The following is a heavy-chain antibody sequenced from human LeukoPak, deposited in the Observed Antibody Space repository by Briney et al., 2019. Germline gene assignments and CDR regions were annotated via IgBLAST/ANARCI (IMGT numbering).Heavy chain of an antibody. J-gene: IGHJ4*02. CDR3: ARGPTLIWRYYFDY. Sequence: GASVKVSCKASGGTFSSYAISWVRQAPGQGLEWMGGIIPIFGTANYAQKFQGRVQITTDESTSTAYMELIRLRSEDTAVYYCARGPTLIWRYYFDYWGQGTLVTVCS. CDR1: GGTFSSYA. V-gene: IGHV1-69*05. D-gene: IGHD2-21*01. CDR2: IIPIFGTA.